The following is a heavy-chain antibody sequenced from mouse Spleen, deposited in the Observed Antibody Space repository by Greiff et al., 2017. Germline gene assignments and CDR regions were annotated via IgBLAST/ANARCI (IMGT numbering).Heavy chain of an antibody. CDR3: ARDSGAMITRCYFGV. D-gene: IGHD2-4*01. CDR1: GYTFTSYW. V-gene: IGHV1-72*01. Sequence: VQLQQPGAELVKPGASVKLSCKASGYTFTSYWMHWVKQRPGRGLEWIGRIDPTSGGTKYNEKFKSKATLTVDTPSSTAYMQLSSLTSEDSAVYCGARDSGAMITRCYFGVWGAGTTVTVSS. CDR2: IDPTSGGT. J-gene: IGHJ1*01.